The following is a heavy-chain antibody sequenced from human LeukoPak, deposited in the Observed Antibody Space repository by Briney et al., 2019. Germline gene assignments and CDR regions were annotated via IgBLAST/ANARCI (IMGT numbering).Heavy chain of an antibody. J-gene: IGHJ6*02. D-gene: IGHD2-15*01. CDR2: IYYSGST. CDR1: GGSISSYY. CDR3: ARHATEYYYYYGMDV. Sequence: SETLSLTCTVSGGSISSYYWSWIRQPPGKGLEWIGYIYYSGSTNHNPSLNSRVTISVDTSKNQFSLKLSSVTAAATAVYYCARHATEYYYYYGMDVWGQGTTVTVSS. V-gene: IGHV4-59*08.